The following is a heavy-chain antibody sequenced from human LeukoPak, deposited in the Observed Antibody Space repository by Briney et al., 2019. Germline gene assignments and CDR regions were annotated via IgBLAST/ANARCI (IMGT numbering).Heavy chain of an antibody. CDR2: INGEGRST. CDR3: AREANSGYSSGDDAFDI. CDR1: EFPFSPYW. J-gene: IGHJ3*02. D-gene: IGHD6-19*01. V-gene: IGHV3-74*01. Sequence: PGGPLNLPCEPSEFPFSPYWMHWSPQPPGRGRVGVSRINGEGRSTSHADSVKGRFTISRDNAKNTLYLQMNSLRAEDTAVYYCAREANSGYSSGDDAFDIWGQGTMVTVSS.